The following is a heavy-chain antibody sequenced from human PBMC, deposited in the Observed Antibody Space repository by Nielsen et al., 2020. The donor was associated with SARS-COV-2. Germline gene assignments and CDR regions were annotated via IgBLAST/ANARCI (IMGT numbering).Heavy chain of an antibody. CDR1: GYTFTSYG. Sequence: ASVKVSCKASGYTFTSYGISWVRQAPGQGLEWMGWISAYNGNTNYAQKLQGRVTMTTDTSTSTAYMELSSLRSEDTAVYYCARVRGNSYGNWFDLWGQGTLVTVSS. J-gene: IGHJ5*02. CDR2: ISAYNGNT. V-gene: IGHV1-18*01. CDR3: ARVRGNSYGNWFDL. D-gene: IGHD5-18*01.